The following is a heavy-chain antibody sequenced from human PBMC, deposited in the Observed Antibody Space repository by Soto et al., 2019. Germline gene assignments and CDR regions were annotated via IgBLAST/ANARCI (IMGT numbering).Heavy chain of an antibody. CDR1: GFTFSSYA. CDR2: ISGSGGST. Sequence: GGSLRLSCAASGFTFSSYAMSWVRQAPGKGLEWVSAISGSGGSTYYADSVKGRFTISRDNSKNTLYLQMNSLRAEDTAGYYCAGGLSGDFWSGYYVYFQHWGQGTLVTVSS. D-gene: IGHD3-3*01. CDR3: AGGLSGDFWSGYYVYFQH. J-gene: IGHJ1*01. V-gene: IGHV3-23*01.